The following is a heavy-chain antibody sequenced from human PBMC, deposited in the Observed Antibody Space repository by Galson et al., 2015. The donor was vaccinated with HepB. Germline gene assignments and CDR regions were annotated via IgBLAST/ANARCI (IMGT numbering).Heavy chain of an antibody. D-gene: IGHD1-7*01. V-gene: IGHV6-1*01. J-gene: IGHJ6*02. CDR3: ARGRARYNWNYGETYYYYGMDV. CDR2: TYYRSKWYN. CDR1: GDSVSSTSAA. Sequence: CAISGDSVSSTSAAWNWIRQSPSRGLEWLGRTYYRSKWYNDYAVSVKSRITINPDTSKNQFSLQLNSVTPEDTAVYYCARGRARYNWNYGETYYYYGMDVWGQGTTVTVSS.